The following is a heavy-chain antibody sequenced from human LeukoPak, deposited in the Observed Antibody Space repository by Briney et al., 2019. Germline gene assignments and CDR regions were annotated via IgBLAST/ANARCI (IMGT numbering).Heavy chain of an antibody. Sequence: GASVKVSCKPSGYTFTGYYLHWVREAPGQGLEWMGRINPSTGGTNYAQNFQGRVTMTRDASISTAYMELSRLTSDDTAVYYCARDNDLRPIVGATTFPNEFDYWGHGTLVTVSS. CDR3: ARDNDLRPIVGATTFPNEFDY. V-gene: IGHV1-2*06. J-gene: IGHJ4*01. CDR2: INPSTGGT. D-gene: IGHD1-26*01. CDR1: GYTFTGYY.